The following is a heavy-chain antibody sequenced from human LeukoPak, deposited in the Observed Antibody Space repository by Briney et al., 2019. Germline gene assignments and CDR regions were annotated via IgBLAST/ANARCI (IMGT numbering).Heavy chain of an antibody. CDR3: AKTVVVVAATHYFDY. J-gene: IGHJ4*02. CDR2: ISGSGGST. CDR1: GFTFSSYA. V-gene: IGHV3-23*01. Sequence: GGSLRLSCAASGFTFSSYAMSWVRQAPGKGLEWVSAISGSGGSTYYADSVKGRFTTSRDNSKNTPYLQMNSLRAEDTAVYYCAKTVVVVAATHYFDYWGQGTLVTVSS. D-gene: IGHD2-15*01.